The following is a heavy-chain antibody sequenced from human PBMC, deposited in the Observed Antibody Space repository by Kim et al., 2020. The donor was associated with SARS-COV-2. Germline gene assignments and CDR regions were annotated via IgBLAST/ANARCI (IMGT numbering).Heavy chain of an antibody. CDR2: T. CDR3: AKDQRFGEGN. Sequence: TYYAAAVKGRFTTSRDNCNNNLSVQMNSLRAEDTAVYYWAKDQRFGEGNWGQGTLVTVSS. V-gene: IGHV3-23*01. J-gene: IGHJ4*02. D-gene: IGHD3-10*01.